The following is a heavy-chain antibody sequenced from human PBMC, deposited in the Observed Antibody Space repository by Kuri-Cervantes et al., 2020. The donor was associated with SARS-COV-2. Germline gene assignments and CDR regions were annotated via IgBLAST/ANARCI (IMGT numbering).Heavy chain of an antibody. V-gene: IGHV3-21*01. Sequence: GESLKISCTASGFTFSDAWMSWVRRAPGKGLEWVSSISSSSSYIYYADSVKGRFTISRDNAKNSLYLQMSSLRAEDTAVYYCARDDSFDYWGQGTLVTVSS. CDR1: GFTFSDAW. CDR3: ARDDSFDY. CDR2: ISSSSSYI. J-gene: IGHJ4*02.